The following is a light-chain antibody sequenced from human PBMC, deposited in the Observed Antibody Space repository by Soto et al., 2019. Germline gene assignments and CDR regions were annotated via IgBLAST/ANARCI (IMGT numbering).Light chain of an antibody. CDR2: DAS. V-gene: IGKV3-15*01. J-gene: IGKJ2*01. CDR3: QQYNNWHLYT. Sequence: EIVMTQSPATLSVSPGERATLSCRASQSVSRNLAWYQQRPGRAPRLLIYDASTRATDIPPRFSGSGSGTEFTLTISSLQSEDFAVYYCQQYNNWHLYTFGQGTKLEIK. CDR1: QSVSRN.